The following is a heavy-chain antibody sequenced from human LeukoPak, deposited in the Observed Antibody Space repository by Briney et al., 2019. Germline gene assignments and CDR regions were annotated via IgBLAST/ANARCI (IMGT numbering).Heavy chain of an antibody. CDR1: GAAISTYF. Sequence: SETLSLTCTVSGAAISTYFWSWIRQSPGKGLEWIGYIYSSGSAKYNPSLKSRVTISVDASKNQFALTLRSLTAADTAVYYCARDFWSGSVGFDPWGQGTLVTVSS. CDR2: IYSSGSA. D-gene: IGHD3-3*01. CDR3: ARDFWSGSVGFDP. J-gene: IGHJ5*02. V-gene: IGHV4-59*01.